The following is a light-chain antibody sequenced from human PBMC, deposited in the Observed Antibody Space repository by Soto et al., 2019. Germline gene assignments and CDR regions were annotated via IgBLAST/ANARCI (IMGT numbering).Light chain of an antibody. CDR2: AAS. V-gene: IGKV3-11*01. Sequence: EIVLTPSPATLSLSPVERATLPCRASQSVRSYLAWYQQKPGQAPRLLVYAASNRATGIPARFSGGGSGTDFTLTISNLEPEDFAVYYCQQGSIWPITFGQGTRLEIK. CDR3: QQGSIWPIT. CDR1: QSVRSY. J-gene: IGKJ5*01.